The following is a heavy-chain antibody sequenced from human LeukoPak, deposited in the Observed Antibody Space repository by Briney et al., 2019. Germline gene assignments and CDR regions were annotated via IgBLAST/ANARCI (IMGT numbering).Heavy chain of an antibody. CDR1: GYTFTSYD. J-gene: IGHJ6*02. D-gene: IGHD2-15*01. V-gene: IGHV1-8*01. CDR3: ARGPLGYCSGGSCYPDYYYGMDV. CDR2: MNPNRGNT. Sequence: ASVKVSCKASGYTFTSYDINWVRQATGQGLEWMGWMNPNRGNTGYAQKFQGRVTMTRNTSISTAYMELSSLRSEDTAVYYCARGPLGYCSGGSCYPDYYYGMDVWGQGTTVTVSS.